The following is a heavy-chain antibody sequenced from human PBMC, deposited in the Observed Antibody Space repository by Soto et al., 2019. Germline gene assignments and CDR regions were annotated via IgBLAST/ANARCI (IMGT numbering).Heavy chain of an antibody. CDR3: AKLPGEQLVYSYFHYYMDV. CDR1: GFTFSSYA. J-gene: IGHJ6*03. D-gene: IGHD6-13*01. Sequence: EVQLLESGGALVQPGGSLRLSCVTSGFTFSSYAMSWVRQAPGKGLEWVSALSGSGGSTYYADFVKGRLTMSRVNSKNTLYLQMNSLRAEDTAVYYCAKLPGEQLVYSYFHYYMDVWGRGTTVTVSS. CDR2: LSGSGGST. V-gene: IGHV3-23*01.